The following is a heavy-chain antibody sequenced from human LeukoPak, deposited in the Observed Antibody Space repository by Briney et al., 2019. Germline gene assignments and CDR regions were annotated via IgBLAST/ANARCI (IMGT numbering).Heavy chain of an antibody. CDR2: ISNSGTT. CDR3: ARRDNTWNDFAD. D-gene: IGHD1-1*01. V-gene: IGHV4-4*09. J-gene: IGHJ4*02. CDR1: GGSIRSYY. Sequence: SETLSLTCTVSGGSIRSYYWSWTRQPPGKGLEWIGYISNSGTTNYNASLKSRVTISLDTSKNQFSLNLSSVTAADTAVYYCARRDNTWNDFADWGQGTLVTVSS.